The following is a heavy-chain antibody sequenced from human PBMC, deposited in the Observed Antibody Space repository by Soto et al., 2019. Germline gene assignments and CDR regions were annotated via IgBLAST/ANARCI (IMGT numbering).Heavy chain of an antibody. D-gene: IGHD3-16*01. J-gene: IGHJ4*02. CDR3: ARHDSRGGSYDY. CDR2: MYYGGST. V-gene: IGHV4-59*08. Sequence: SETLSLTCTFSGASISTYYWSLIRQPPGKGLEWIAFMYYGGSTSYNPSLKSRVTISADTSKNQFSLELRYVTAADTAVYYCARHDSRGGSYDYWGQGTLVTVSS. CDR1: GASISTYY.